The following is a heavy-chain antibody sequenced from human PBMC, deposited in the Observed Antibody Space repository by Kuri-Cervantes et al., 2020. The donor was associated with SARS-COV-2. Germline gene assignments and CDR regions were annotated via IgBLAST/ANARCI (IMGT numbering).Heavy chain of an antibody. CDR2: ISSNGGST. CDR1: GFTFSSYA. Sequence: GESLKISCAASGFTFSSYAMHWVRQAPGKGLEYVSAISSNGGSTYYANSVKGRFTISRDNSENTLYLQMGSLRAEDTAVYYCARVRMVGSSSVPYYFDYWGQGTLVTVSS. D-gene: IGHD6-6*01. CDR3: ARVRMVGSSSVPYYFDY. J-gene: IGHJ4*02. V-gene: IGHV3-64*01.